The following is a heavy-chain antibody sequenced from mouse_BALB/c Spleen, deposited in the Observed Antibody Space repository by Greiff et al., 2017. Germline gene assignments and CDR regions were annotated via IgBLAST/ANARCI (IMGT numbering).Heavy chain of an antibody. Sequence: VQLQQSGPELVKPGASVKMSCTASGYTFTDYYMTWVKQSHGKSLEWIGDINPNNGDTFYNQKFKGKSTLTVDKSSSTAYMQLNSLTSEDSAVYDCARGGDDWGQGTSVTVSS. CDR1: GYTFTDYY. V-gene: IGHV1-26*01. CDR2: INPNNGDT. J-gene: IGHJ4*01. CDR3: ARGGDD.